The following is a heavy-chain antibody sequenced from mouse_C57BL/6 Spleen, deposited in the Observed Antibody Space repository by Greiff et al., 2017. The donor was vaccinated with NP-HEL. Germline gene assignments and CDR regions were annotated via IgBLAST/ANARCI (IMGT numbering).Heavy chain of an antibody. CDR1: GYTFTSYW. CDR2: IDPSDSYT. V-gene: IGHV1-59*01. J-gene: IGHJ3*01. D-gene: IGHD2-1*01. CDR3: ARGYGNSRPWFAY. Sequence: QVQLKQPGAELVRPGTSVKLSCKASGYTFTSYWMHWVKQRPGQGLEWIGVIDPSDSYTNYNQKFKGKATLTVDTSSSIAYMQLSSLTSEDSAVYYCARGYGNSRPWFAYWGQGTLVTVSA.